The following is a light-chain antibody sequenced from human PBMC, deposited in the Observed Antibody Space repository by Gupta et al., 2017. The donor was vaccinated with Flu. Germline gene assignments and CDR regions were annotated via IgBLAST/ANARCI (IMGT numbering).Light chain of an antibody. J-gene: IGKJ2*01. CDR3: QQRSNWAPRVT. CDR2: DAS. Sequence: EIVLTHSPPTLSWSPRERPTLSCRARQSVSSYLAKSQQKPGQAPRLLLYDASNRATSIPARFSGRGSGTVFTLTISSLEPEDFTVYYCQQRSNWAPRVTFGQGTKLEIK. CDR1: QSVSSY. V-gene: IGKV3-11*01.